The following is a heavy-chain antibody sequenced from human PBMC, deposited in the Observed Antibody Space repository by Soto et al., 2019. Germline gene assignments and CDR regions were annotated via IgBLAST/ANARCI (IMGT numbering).Heavy chain of an antibody. J-gene: IGHJ6*02. Sequence: QVQLQESGPGLVKPSETLSLTCTVSCGCLGGYYWNWIRQPAGKGLEWLGFIYYSGRINYNPSLKSRVTMSVYTSTNQYSLRLRSVTAADTAVYYCSRERVAERADYYYYGLDVWGQGTTVTVSS. CDR3: SRERVAERADYYYYGLDV. CDR2: IYYSGRI. CDR1: CGCLGGYY. D-gene: IGHD2-15*01. V-gene: IGHV4-59*12.